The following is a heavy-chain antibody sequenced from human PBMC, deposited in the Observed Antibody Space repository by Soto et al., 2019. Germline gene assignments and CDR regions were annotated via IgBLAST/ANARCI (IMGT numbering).Heavy chain of an antibody. CDR3: ARGGGVGVAGSADFDM. CDR1: GYPVTAYY. J-gene: IGHJ3*02. D-gene: IGHD3-3*01. Sequence: QLHLVQSGAVVKKPGASVTVSCSASGYPVTAYYMHWVRQAPGRGLEWMGGINPATGAAKYTQTFPGRVTMTRDTSTRTVFMELSGLTSEDTAVFYCARGGGVGVAGSADFDMWGQGTLVTVSS. CDR2: INPATGAA. V-gene: IGHV1-2*02.